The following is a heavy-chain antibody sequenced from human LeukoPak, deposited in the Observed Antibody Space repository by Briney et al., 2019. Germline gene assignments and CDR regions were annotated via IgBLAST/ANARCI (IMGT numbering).Heavy chain of an antibody. J-gene: IGHJ4*02. D-gene: IGHD6-13*01. CDR3: ARRARGSWPDY. CDR1: GGSFSGYY. Sequence: PSETLSLTCAVYGGSFSGYYWSWIRQPPGKGLEWIGVINHSGSTNYNPSLKSRVTISVDTSENQLSLNLSSVTAADTAVYYCARRARGSWPDYWGQGTLVPVSS. CDR2: INHSGST. V-gene: IGHV4-34*01.